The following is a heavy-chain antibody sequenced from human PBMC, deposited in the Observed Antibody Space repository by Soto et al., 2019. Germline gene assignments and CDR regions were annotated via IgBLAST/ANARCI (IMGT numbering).Heavy chain of an antibody. CDR3: ARAVAVPADFDY. D-gene: IGHD6-19*01. Sequence: ASGKVSCKAFGYTFTAYALAWVRPAPGQRLEWMGWINAGNGNTKYSQKCQGRVTITRDTSASTAYVELSSLRSEDTAVYYCARAVAVPADFDYWCQGTLVTVSS. CDR2: INAGNGNT. CDR1: GYTFTAYA. V-gene: IGHV1-3*01. J-gene: IGHJ4*02.